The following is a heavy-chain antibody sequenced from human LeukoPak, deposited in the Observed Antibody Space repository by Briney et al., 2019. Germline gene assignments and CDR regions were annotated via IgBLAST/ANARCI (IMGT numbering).Heavy chain of an antibody. CDR1: GFTFSSYA. CDR3: AKGDNNILTGYYNSVDS. J-gene: IGHJ4*02. CDR2: ISRSAIST. D-gene: IGHD3-9*01. V-gene: IGHV3-23*01. Sequence: PGGSLRLSCAASGFTFSSYAMSWIRQAPGRGLEWVSSISRSAISTYYADSVKGRFTISRDNSRNTLYLQMNSLRAEDTALFYGAKGDNNILTGYYNSVDSWGQGTLVSV.